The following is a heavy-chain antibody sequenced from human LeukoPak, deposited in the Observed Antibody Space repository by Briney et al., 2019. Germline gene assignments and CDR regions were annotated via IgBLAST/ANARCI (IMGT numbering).Heavy chain of an antibody. CDR1: GYIFTSYG. J-gene: IGHJ5*02. CDR3: ARVERHNWFDP. CDR2: ISAYNGNT. V-gene: IGHV1-18*01. Sequence: ASVKVSCKASGYIFTSYGISWVRQAPGQGLEWMGWISAYNGNTKYAQKFQGRVTMTTDTSTSTAYMELRSLRSDDTAVYYCARVERHNWFDPWGQGILVTVSS.